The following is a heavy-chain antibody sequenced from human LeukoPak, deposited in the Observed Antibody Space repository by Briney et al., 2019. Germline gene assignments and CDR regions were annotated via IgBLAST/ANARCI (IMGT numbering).Heavy chain of an antibody. CDR3: AKSPQYYYDSSGYHFDY. CDR2: ISGSGGST. V-gene: IGHV3-23*01. J-gene: IGHJ4*02. CDR1: GFTFSSYA. D-gene: IGHD3-22*01. Sequence: PGGSLRLSCAASGFTFSSYAMSWVRQAPGKGLEWVSAISGSGGSTYYADSVKGRFTISRDNSKNTLYLQMNSLRAEDTAVYYCAKSPQYYYDSSGYHFDYWGQGTLVTVSS.